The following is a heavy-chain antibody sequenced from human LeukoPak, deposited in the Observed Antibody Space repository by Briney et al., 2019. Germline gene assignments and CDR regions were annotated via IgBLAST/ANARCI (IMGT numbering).Heavy chain of an antibody. Sequence: GGSLRVSCAASGFTFSSYAMSWVRQAPGKGLEWVSSISGSDGSTYSADSVKGRFTISRDNSKNTLYLQMNNLRVEDTAVYYCAKYPGGGITFYSETSGYIDFWGQGTLVTVSS. CDR2: ISGSDGST. CDR1: GFTFSSYA. J-gene: IGHJ4*02. D-gene: IGHD3-22*01. V-gene: IGHV3-23*01. CDR3: AKYPGGGITFYSETSGYIDF.